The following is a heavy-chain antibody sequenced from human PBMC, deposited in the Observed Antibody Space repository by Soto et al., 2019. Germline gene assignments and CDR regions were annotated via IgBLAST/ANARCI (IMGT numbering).Heavy chain of an antibody. Sequence: EVQLVESGGGLAQPGGSLRLSCAASGLTFSSYWMTWVRQAPGKGLEWVANIKQDGSEKYYVDSVKGRFTISRDNAKKSLYLQMNNRRGEDTAVYYCARGEAIGDDPWGHGTLVTVSS. J-gene: IGHJ5*02. CDR1: GLTFSSYW. CDR2: IKQDGSEK. CDR3: ARGEAIGDDP. D-gene: IGHD3-10*01. V-gene: IGHV3-7*01.